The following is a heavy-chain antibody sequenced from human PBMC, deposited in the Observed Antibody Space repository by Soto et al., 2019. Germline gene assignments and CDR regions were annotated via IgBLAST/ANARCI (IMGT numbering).Heavy chain of an antibody. V-gene: IGHV3-48*02. CDR1: GFRFSIYS. J-gene: IGHJ4*02. D-gene: IGHD6-19*01. CDR3: ARSVEGHFDY. Sequence: GGSLRLSCAASGFRFSIYSMNWVRQAPGKGLEWSASITSDTNTIKYADSVKGRFTISRDNAKNSVYLQMNSLRDEDTAVYYCARSVEGHFDYWGQGTVVTVSS. CDR2: ITSDTNTI.